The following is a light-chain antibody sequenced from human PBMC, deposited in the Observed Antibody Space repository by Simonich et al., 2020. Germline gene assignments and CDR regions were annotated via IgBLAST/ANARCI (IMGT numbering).Light chain of an antibody. Sequence: NFMLTQPHSVSESPGKTVTISCTRSSGSFASNYVLWYQHRPGSSPTPVIYEDNQRPSGVPVRFSGSNDSSSNSASLTSSGLKAADEADYYCQSYDSSNQVFGGGTKLTVL. CDR3: QSYDSSNQV. J-gene: IGLJ3*02. V-gene: IGLV6-57*01. CDR1: SGSFASNY. CDR2: EDN.